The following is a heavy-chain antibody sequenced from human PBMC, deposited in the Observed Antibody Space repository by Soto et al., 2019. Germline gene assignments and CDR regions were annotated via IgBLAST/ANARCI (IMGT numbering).Heavy chain of an antibody. CDR1: GGTFSSYA. CDR3: ARGGFWSGYYYHFDY. V-gene: IGHV1-69*13. CDR2: IIPIFGTA. D-gene: IGHD3-3*01. Sequence: SVKVSCKASGGTFSSYAISWVRQAPGQGLEWMGGIIPIFGTANYAQKFQGRVTITADESTSTAYMELSSLRSEDTAVYYCARGGFWSGYYYHFDYWGQGTLVTVLL. J-gene: IGHJ4*02.